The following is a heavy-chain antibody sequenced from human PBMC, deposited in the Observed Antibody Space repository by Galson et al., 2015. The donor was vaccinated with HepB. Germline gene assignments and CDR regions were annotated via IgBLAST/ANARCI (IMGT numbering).Heavy chain of an antibody. CDR2: IIPILGIA. D-gene: IGHD3-22*01. Sequence: SVKVSCKASGGTFSSYTISWVRQDPGQGLEWMGRIIPILGIANYAQKFQGRVTITADKSTSTAYMELSSLRSEDTAVYYCASMIVVVTAYYYGMDVWGQGTTVTVSS. CDR1: GGTFSSYT. CDR3: ASMIVVVTAYYYGMDV. J-gene: IGHJ6*02. V-gene: IGHV1-69*02.